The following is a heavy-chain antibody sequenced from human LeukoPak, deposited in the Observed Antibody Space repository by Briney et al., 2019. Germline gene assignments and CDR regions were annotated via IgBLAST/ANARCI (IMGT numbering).Heavy chain of an antibody. CDR2: ISSSSSYI. D-gene: IGHD6-19*01. CDR1: GFTFSSYS. CDR3: AGSMAVAAPTGY. Sequence: GGSLRLSCAASGFTFSSYSMNWVRQAPGKGLEWVSSISSSSSYIYYADSVKGRFTISRDNAKNSLYLQMNSLRAEDTAVYYRAGSMAVAAPTGYWGQGTLVTVSS. V-gene: IGHV3-21*01. J-gene: IGHJ4*02.